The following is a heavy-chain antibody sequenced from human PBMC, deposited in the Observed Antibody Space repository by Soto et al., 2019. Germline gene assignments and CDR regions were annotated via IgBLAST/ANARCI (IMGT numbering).Heavy chain of an antibody. V-gene: IGHV1-3*01. CDR2: INAGNGNT. CDR1: GYTFTSYA. D-gene: IGHD2-2*01. CDR3: ARDLEGLLGYCSSTSCYALFY. J-gene: IGHJ4*02. Sequence: VASVKVSCKASGYTFTSYAMHWVRQAPGQRLEWMGWINAGNGNTKYSQKFQGRVTITRDTSASTAYMELSSLRSEDTAVYYCARDLEGLLGYCSSTSCYALFYWGQGTLVTVSS.